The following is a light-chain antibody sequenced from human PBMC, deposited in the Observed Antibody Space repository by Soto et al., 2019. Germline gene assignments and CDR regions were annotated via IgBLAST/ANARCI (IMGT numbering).Light chain of an antibody. Sequence: EIVLTQSPGTLSLSPGERGILFCRTSQRVSGSSLAWYQQTLGQAPRLLMYATSRRATGIPDRFSGSGSGTDFTLSISSVEPEDFAGYYCQHYGDSLTFGGGNNVDIK. CDR1: QRVSGSS. CDR3: QHYGDSLT. J-gene: IGKJ4*01. V-gene: IGKV3-20*01. CDR2: ATS.